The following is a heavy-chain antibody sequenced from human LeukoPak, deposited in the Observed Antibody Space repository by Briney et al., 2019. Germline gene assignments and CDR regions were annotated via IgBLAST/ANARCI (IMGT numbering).Heavy chain of an antibody. CDR3: ARDAVGATSYDY. CDR2: IYISGST. J-gene: IGHJ4*02. D-gene: IGHD1-26*01. CDR1: GGSISSYY. V-gene: IGHV4-4*07. Sequence: SETLSLTCTVSGGSISSYYWSWIRPPAGKGLEWIGRIYISGSTNYNPSLKSRVTMSVDTSKNQFSLKLSSVTAADTAVYYCARDAVGATSYDYWGQGTLVTVSS.